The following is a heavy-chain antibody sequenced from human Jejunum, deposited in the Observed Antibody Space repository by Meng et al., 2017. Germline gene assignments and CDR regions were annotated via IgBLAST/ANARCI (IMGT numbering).Heavy chain of an antibody. Sequence: EGQVVGSGGGLDQPGGSLRLSGAASGFTFRTRWMHWVRQAPGRGLEWVSRIDDDGNTIDYAGSVKGRFTISRDNAKNSLYLQMNSLRAEDTAVYYCTTAGAYPFDYWGQGTLVTVSS. V-gene: IGHV3-74*01. CDR3: TTAGAYPFDY. CDR2: IDDDGNTI. J-gene: IGHJ4*02. CDR1: GFTFRTRW.